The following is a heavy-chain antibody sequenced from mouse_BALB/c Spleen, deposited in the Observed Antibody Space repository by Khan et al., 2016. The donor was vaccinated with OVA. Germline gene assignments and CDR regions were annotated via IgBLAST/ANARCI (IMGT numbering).Heavy chain of an antibody. Sequence: EVELVESGGALVKPGGSLKLSCAASGFTFSTYAMSWVRQTPEKRLEWVATINSDGDYTYYPDSVTGRFTISRDNAKNTLYLQMSSLRSEDTAKYYCSRSHYGNFAYWGQGTLVTVSA. D-gene: IGHD2-1*01. CDR2: INSDGDYT. CDR3: SRSHYGNFAY. CDR1: GFTFSTYA. V-gene: IGHV5-9-3*01. J-gene: IGHJ3*01.